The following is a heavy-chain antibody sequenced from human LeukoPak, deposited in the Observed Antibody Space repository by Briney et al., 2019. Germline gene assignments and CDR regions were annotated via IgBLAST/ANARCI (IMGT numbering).Heavy chain of an antibody. Sequence: SETLSLTCTVSGASISSSSYYWGGIRQPPGKGLEWIGSIYYSGSTYYNPSLKSRVTISVDTSKNQFSLKLSSVTAADTAVYYCARLTTVVTGVDYWGQGTLVTVSS. CDR2: IYYSGST. J-gene: IGHJ4*02. V-gene: IGHV4-39*07. CDR3: ARLTTVVTGVDY. D-gene: IGHD4-23*01. CDR1: GASISSSSYY.